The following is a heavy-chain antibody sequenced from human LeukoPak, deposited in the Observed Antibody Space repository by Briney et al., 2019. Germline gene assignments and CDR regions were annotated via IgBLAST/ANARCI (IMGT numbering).Heavy chain of an antibody. D-gene: IGHD3-3*01. J-gene: IGHJ3*01. Sequence: GGSLRLSCVASGLSFRSYSMNWVRQAPGKGLEWVSYISSTSSTIYYADSVEGRFTISRDNAKNSLHLQMNSLRVEDTALYYCVKDSNSGHYFTDVFDVWGQGTMVTVSS. V-gene: IGHV3-48*04. CDR2: ISSTSSTI. CDR3: VKDSNSGHYFTDVFDV. CDR1: GLSFRSYS.